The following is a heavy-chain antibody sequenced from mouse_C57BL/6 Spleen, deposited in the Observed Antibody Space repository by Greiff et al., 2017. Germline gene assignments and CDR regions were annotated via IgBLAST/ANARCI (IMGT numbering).Heavy chain of an antibody. Sequence: EVHLVESGGGLVKPGGSLKLSCAASGFTFSDYGMHWVRQAPEKGLEWVAYISSGSSTIYYADTVKGRFTISRDNAKNTLFLQRTSLRSEDTAMYYCARRVDYWGQGTLVTVSA. V-gene: IGHV5-17*01. CDR2: ISSGSSTI. D-gene: IGHD1-1*01. J-gene: IGHJ3*01. CDR1: GFTFSDYG. CDR3: ARRVDY.